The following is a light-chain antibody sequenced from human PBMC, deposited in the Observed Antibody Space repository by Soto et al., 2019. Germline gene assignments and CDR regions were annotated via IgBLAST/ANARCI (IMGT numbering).Light chain of an antibody. CDR2: RVT. Sequence: QSALTQPPSASGSPGQSVTISCTGTSSDVGGYNYVSWYQQHPGKAPKLLMFRVTERPSGVPDRFSGSKSGNTASLTVSGLQAEDEADYYCCAYAGIKTVIFGGVTKLTVL. J-gene: IGLJ2*01. V-gene: IGLV2-8*01. CDR1: SSDVGGYNY. CDR3: CAYAGIKTVI.